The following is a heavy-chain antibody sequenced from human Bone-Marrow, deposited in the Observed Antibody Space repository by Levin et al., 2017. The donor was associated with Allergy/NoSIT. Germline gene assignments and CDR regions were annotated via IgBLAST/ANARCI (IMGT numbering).Heavy chain of an antibody. Sequence: PGGSLRLSCAASGFTISSNYMTWVRQAPGKGLEWVSIIYDDGRTWYADSVKGRFTISRDNPKNTLYLHMNSLRAEDTALYYCAGGRRVGAPDYWGQGTLVTVSS. D-gene: IGHD1-26*01. V-gene: IGHV3-53*01. J-gene: IGHJ4*02. CDR3: AGGRRVGAPDY. CDR2: IYDDGRT. CDR1: GFTISSNY.